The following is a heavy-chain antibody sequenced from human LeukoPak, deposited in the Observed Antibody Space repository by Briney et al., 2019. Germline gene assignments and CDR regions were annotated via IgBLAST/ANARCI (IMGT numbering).Heavy chain of an antibody. J-gene: IGHJ4*02. CDR2: IWYDGSNK. V-gene: IGHV3-33*01. D-gene: IGHD3-16*01. CDR1: GFIFSSYG. Sequence: GGSLRLSCAASGFIFSSYGMHWVRQAPGKGLEWVAVIWYDGSNKYYADSVKGRFTISRDNSENRLYLQMNSLRAEDTAVYYCATERGGGSYVFDSWGQGTLVTVSS. CDR3: ATERGGGSYVFDS.